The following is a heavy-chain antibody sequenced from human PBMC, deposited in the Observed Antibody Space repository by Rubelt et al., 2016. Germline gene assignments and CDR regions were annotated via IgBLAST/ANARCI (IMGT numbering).Heavy chain of an antibody. V-gene: IGHV5-51*01. CDR3: ARVTTVTNDNWFDP. D-gene: IGHD4-17*01. Sequence: EVQLVQPGAEVKKPGESLKIPCKGSGYSFTTYWIGGVRQLPGKGLGGMGIIYLGAHDPRYSPSVQGQVTISADKSISTAYLQWSSLKASDTAMYYCARVTTVTNDNWFDPWGQGTLVTVSS. CDR2: IYLGAHDP. J-gene: IGHJ5*02. CDR1: GYSFTTYW.